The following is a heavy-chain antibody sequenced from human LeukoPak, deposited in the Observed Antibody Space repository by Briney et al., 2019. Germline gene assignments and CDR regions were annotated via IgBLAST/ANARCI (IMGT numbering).Heavy chain of an antibody. CDR1: GGTFSSYA. D-gene: IGHD3-10*01. J-gene: IGHJ4*02. CDR3: ATEWFFSGSGTTERLDD. Sequence: ASVKVSCKASGGTFSSYAISWVRQAPGQGLEWMGGIIPIFGTANYAQKFQGRVTITTDESTSTAYMELSSLRSEDTAVYYCATEWFFSGSGTTERLDDWGQGTLVTVSS. CDR2: IIPIFGTA. V-gene: IGHV1-69*05.